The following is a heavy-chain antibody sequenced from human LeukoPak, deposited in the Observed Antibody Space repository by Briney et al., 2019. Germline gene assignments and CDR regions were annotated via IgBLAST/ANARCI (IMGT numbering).Heavy chain of an antibody. Sequence: GGSLRLSCAASGFTFSSYWMSWVRQAPGKGLEWVANIKQDGSEKYYVDSVKGRFTISRDNAKNSLYLQMNSLRAEDTAVYYCATQYYDFWRGYHHPFDYWGQGTLVTVSS. D-gene: IGHD3-3*01. J-gene: IGHJ4*02. CDR3: ATQYYDFWRGYHHPFDY. V-gene: IGHV3-7*01. CDR1: GFTFSSYW. CDR2: IKQDGSEK.